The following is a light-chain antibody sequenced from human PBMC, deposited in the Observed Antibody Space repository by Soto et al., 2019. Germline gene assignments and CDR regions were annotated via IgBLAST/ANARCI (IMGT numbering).Light chain of an antibody. V-gene: IGLV2-8*01. CDR2: EVS. CDR3: SSYAGSNNLV. J-gene: IGLJ2*01. CDR1: SSDVGGYKY. Sequence: QSVLTQPPSASGSPGQSVTISCTGTSSDVGGYKYVSWYQQHPGKAPKLMIYEVSKRPSGVPDRFSGSKSVNTTSLTVSGLQAEDEADYYCSSYAGSNNLVFGGGTKLTVL.